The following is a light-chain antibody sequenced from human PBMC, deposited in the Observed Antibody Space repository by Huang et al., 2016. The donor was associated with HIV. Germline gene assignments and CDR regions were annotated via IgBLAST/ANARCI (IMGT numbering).Light chain of an antibody. Sequence: DIVMAQSPLSLSVTPGEPASISCRSSQSLLQSNGYNYLDWYLQKPGQSPQLLISLASNRASGVPDRFSGSGSGIDFTLRISRVEAEDIGVYYCMQALQTPYTFGQGTKLEIK. J-gene: IGKJ2*01. CDR3: MQALQTPYT. CDR1: QSLLQSNGYNY. CDR2: LAS. V-gene: IGKV2-28*01.